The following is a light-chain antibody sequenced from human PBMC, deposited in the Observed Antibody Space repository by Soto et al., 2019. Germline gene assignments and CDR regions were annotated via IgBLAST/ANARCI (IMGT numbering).Light chain of an antibody. CDR3: SLYTSEITYV. CDR1: STDFVSYNR. J-gene: IGLJ1*01. CDR2: EAS. Sequence: QSVLTQPPSVSGSPGQSVTISCTGTSTDFVSYNRVSWYQQPPGSAHKLIIYEASNRPSGVPDRFSRSKSGNTASLTISGLQAADEAYYYCSLYTSEITYVFGTGTKVTVL. V-gene: IGLV2-18*01.